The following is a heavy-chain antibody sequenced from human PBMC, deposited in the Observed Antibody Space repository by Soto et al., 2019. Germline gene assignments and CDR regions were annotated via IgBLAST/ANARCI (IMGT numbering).Heavy chain of an antibody. J-gene: IGHJ6*02. D-gene: IGHD3-22*01. CDR1: GFTFSNAW. V-gene: IGHV3-15*07. CDR3: TTAIVVVNTYYYGMDV. Sequence: SGGSLRLSCAASGFTFSNAWMNWVRQAPGKGLEWVGRIKSKTDGGTTDYAAPVKGRFTISRDDSKNTLYLQMNSLKTEDTAVYYCTTAIVVVNTYYYGMDVWGQGTTVTVSS. CDR2: IKSKTDGGTT.